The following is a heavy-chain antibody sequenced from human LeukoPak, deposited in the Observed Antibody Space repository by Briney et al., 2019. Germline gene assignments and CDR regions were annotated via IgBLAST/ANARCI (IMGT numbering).Heavy chain of an antibody. J-gene: IGHJ4*02. V-gene: IGHV4-39*07. CDR2: IYYSGST. Sequence: PSETLSLTCTVSGGSINSGNHYWGWIRQSPGKGLEWIGNIYYSGSTYYNPSLKSRVTLSIDTSKNQFSLRLSSVTAADTAIYYCARKDPGYSGYSDFDYWGQGTLVTVSS. CDR3: ARKDPGYSGYSDFDY. CDR1: GGSINSGNHY. D-gene: IGHD5-12*01.